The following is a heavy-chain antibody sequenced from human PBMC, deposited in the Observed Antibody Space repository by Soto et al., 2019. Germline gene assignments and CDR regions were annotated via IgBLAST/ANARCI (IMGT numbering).Heavy chain of an antibody. J-gene: IGHJ4*02. CDR1: GDSISRYY. CDR2: MFHNGRT. Sequence: SETLSLTCPVSGDSISRYYWGWIRQSPGKGLEWIGSMFHNGRTNYNPSLKSRVTMSLDTSKNQFSLKLSSVTAVDTAVYYCASDGSGSLCYTVDYWGQ. D-gene: IGHD2-15*01. CDR3: ASDGSGSLCYTVDY. V-gene: IGHV4-59*01.